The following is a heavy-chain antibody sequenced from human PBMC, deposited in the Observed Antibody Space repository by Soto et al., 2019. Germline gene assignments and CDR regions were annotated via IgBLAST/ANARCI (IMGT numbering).Heavy chain of an antibody. CDR2: IIPIFGTA. Sequence: GASVKVSCKASGGTFSSYAISWVRQAPGQGLEWMGGIIPIFGTANYAQKFQGRVTITADESTSTAYMELSSLRSEDTAVYYCARARREQWLVLFPFDYWGQGTLVTAPQ. V-gene: IGHV1-69*13. D-gene: IGHD6-19*01. CDR1: GGTFSSYA. J-gene: IGHJ4*02. CDR3: ARARREQWLVLFPFDY.